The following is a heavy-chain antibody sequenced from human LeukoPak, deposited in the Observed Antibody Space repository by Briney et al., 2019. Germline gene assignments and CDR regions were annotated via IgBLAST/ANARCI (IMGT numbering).Heavy chain of an antibody. Sequence: ASVKVSCKASGYTFTGYYMHWVRQAPGQGLEWMGWINPNSGGTNYAQKFQGRVTMTRDTSISTAYMELSRLRSDDTAVYYCARKAYYDSSGYGDAFDIWGQGTMVTVSS. CDR2: INPNSGGT. CDR1: GYTFTGYY. V-gene: IGHV1-2*02. J-gene: IGHJ3*02. CDR3: ARKAYYDSSGYGDAFDI. D-gene: IGHD3-22*01.